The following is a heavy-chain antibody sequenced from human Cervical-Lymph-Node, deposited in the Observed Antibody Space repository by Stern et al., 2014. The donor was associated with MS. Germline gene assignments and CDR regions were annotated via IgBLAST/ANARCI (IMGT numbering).Heavy chain of an antibody. V-gene: IGHV3-48*02. CDR1: GFTFSSSF. CDR2: ITNSGRTT. Sequence: EVQLVESGGGLVQPGGSLRLSCAASGFTFSSSFMIWVRQAPGKGLEWISYITNSGRTTSYADSVKGRLTVSRDNDENSLYLHMNSLRDEDTAVYYCARLRGGGPRNAFDLWGQGTVVTVSS. J-gene: IGHJ3*01. D-gene: IGHD2-21*01. CDR3: ARLRGGGPRNAFDL.